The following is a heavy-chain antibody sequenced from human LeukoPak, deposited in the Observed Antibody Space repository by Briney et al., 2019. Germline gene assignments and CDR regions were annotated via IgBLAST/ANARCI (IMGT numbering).Heavy chain of an antibody. CDR3: ASYYYDSSGYWVHAFDI. Sequence: QTGGSLRLSCAVSGFTFSSYEMNWVRQAPGKGLEWVSYISSSGRTIYNADSVKGRFTISRGNAKNSLYLQMNSLRAEDTAVYYCASYYYDSSGYWVHAFDIWGQGTMVTVSS. D-gene: IGHD3-22*01. CDR1: GFTFSSYE. V-gene: IGHV3-48*03. CDR2: ISSSGRTI. J-gene: IGHJ3*02.